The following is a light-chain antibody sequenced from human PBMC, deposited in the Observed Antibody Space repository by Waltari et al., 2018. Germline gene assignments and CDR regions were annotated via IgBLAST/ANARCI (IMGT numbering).Light chain of an antibody. CDR2: DAH. V-gene: IGLV3-21*02. CDR1: SLGPKR. J-gene: IGLJ2*01. Sequence: SFVLPQEPSVSVAPGQTARMTCGASSLGPKRVHGDKKRPRQAPVVVVFDAHYRPSGLPERFSGSKSGDTATLTISGVEAGDEADYYCQAWDKTTESVIFGGGTTLTVL. CDR3: QAWDKTTESVI.